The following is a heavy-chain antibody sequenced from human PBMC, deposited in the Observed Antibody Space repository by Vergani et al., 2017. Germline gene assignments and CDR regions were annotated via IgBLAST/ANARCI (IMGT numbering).Heavy chain of an antibody. Sequence: VQLLESGGGLVQPGGSLRLSCAASGFTFSSYAMSWVRQAPGKGLEWVAVISFDGSNMYYADSVKGRFTISRDNSKNTLYLQMNSLRADDTAVYYCVKDDRPGYSSEDYMDVWGKGTTVTVSS. CDR2: ISFDGSNM. V-gene: IGHV3-30*18. CDR3: VKDDRPGYSSEDYMDV. D-gene: IGHD6-13*01. J-gene: IGHJ6*03. CDR1: GFTFSSYA.